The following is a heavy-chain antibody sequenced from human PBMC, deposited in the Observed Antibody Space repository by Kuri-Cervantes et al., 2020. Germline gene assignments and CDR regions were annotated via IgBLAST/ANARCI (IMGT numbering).Heavy chain of an antibody. CDR3: AAGGYGSGSSTPFYFDY. J-gene: IGHJ4*02. D-gene: IGHD3-10*01. Sequence: GGSLRLSCAASGFTFSSYGMHWVRQAPGKGLEWVSAISGSGGSTYYADSVKGRSTISRDNSKNTLYLQMNSLRAEDTAVYYCAAGGYGSGSSTPFYFDYWGQGTLVTVSS. CDR1: GFTFSSYG. V-gene: IGHV3-23*01. CDR2: ISGSGGST.